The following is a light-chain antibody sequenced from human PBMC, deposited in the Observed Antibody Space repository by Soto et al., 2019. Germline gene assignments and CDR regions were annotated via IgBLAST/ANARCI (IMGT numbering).Light chain of an antibody. CDR1: QSISTY. CDR2: AAS. J-gene: IGKJ2*01. Sequence: DIQMTQSPSSLSAFVGDRVTITCRASQSISTYLNWYQQKPGKAPNLLIYAASNLQGGVPSRFSGSGSGTDFTLAISSLQPEDFATYYCQQGFTTPYTFGQGTKLEIK. V-gene: IGKV1-39*01. CDR3: QQGFTTPYT.